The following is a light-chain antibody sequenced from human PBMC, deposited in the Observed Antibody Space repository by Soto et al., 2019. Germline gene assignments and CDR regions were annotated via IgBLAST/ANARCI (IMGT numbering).Light chain of an antibody. CDR1: QTGSSSY. J-gene: IGKJ5*01. CDR3: QQRGEWPPGAT. Sequence: EIVLTQSPRTLSLSPGERATLSCRASQTGSSSYLAWYQQKPGQAPRLLIYGASIRATGIPDRFSGSESGTDFTLTISRLEPEDFAVYYCQQRGEWPPGATFGQGTRLE. V-gene: IGKV3D-20*02. CDR2: GAS.